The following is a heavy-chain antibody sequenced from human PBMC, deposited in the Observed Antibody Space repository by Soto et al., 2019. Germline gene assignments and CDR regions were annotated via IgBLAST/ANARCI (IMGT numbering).Heavy chain of an antibody. CDR3: ARSCSSTSCSRGRITSFGVVIPWQDYYYHYGMDL. J-gene: IGHJ6*04. V-gene: IGHV1-69*13. CDR2: IIPIFGTA. Sequence: ASVKVSCKASGGTFSSYAISWVRQAPGQGLEWMGGIIPIFGTANYAQKFQGRVTITADESTSTAYMELSSLRSEDTAVYYCARSCSSTSCSRGRITSFGVVIPWQDYYYHYGMDLWAEGTTVTVSS. D-gene: IGHD3-3*01. CDR1: GGTFSSYA.